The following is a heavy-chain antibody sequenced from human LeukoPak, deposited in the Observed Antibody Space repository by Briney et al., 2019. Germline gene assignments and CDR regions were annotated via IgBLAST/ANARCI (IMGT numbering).Heavy chain of an antibody. J-gene: IGHJ4*02. D-gene: IGHD5/OR15-5a*01. Sequence: SETLSLTCTVSGGSISGYYWSWLRQPAGKGLEWIGRIHTSGNTNYNPSLKSRVTMSVDTSKNQFSLKLTSITAADTAVYYCARDGVSISHDYWGQGTLVTVSS. V-gene: IGHV4-4*07. CDR3: ARDGVSISHDY. CDR2: IHTSGNT. CDR1: GGSISGYY.